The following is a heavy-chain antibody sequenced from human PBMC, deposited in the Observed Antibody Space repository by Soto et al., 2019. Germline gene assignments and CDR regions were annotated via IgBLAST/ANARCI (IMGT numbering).Heavy chain of an antibody. CDR2: ISAYNGNT. J-gene: IGHJ6*02. D-gene: IGHD3-10*01. V-gene: IGHV1-18*01. CDR1: GYTFTSYG. Sequence: ASVKVSCKASGYTFTSYGISWVRQAPGQGLEWMGWISAYNGNTNYAQKLQGRVTMTTDTSTSTAYMELRSLRSDDTAVYYCARAGFTPAGSGGHYSYNGTDVWGPGPTVT. CDR3: ARAGFTPAGSGGHYSYNGTDV.